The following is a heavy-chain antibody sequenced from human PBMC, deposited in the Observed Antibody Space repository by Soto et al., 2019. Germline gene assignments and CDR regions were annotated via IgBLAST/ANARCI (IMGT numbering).Heavy chain of an antibody. V-gene: IGHV3-9*01. Sequence: EVQLVESGGGLVQPGRSLRLSCAASGFTFDDYAMHWVRQAPGKGLEWVSGISWNSGSIGYADSVKGRFTISRDNAKNSLYLQMNSLRAEDTALYYCAKDQEQQLGTLCDYWGQGTLVTVSS. D-gene: IGHD6-13*01. CDR1: GFTFDDYA. CDR3: AKDQEQQLGTLCDY. CDR2: ISWNSGSI. J-gene: IGHJ4*02.